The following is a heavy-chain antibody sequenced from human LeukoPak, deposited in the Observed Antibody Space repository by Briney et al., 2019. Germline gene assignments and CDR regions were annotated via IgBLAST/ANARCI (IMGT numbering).Heavy chain of an antibody. Sequence: SETLSLTCSVSGGSISSYYWSWIRQPPGKGLEWIGYIYYSGSTNYNPSLKSRVTISGDTSKNQFSLKLSSVTAADTAVYYCARGTTGCSSTSCYSVLAYGMDVWGQGTTVTVSS. CDR2: IYYSGST. CDR1: GGSISSYY. CDR3: ARGTTGCSSTSCYSVLAYGMDV. V-gene: IGHV4-59*01. J-gene: IGHJ6*02. D-gene: IGHD2-2*01.